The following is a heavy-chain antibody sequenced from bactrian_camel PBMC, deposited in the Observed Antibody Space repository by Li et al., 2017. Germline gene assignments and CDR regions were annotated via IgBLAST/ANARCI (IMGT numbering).Heavy chain of an antibody. CDR3: AAGDLACFGYIFDSDLY. D-gene: IGHD3*01. J-gene: IGHJ4*01. Sequence: HVQLVESGGGSVQAGGSLKLSCAVSGRISSNCGMGWYRQAPGKERELVSKISGHGITTYAGAVKGRFTISLDYAARTGYLQMDSLKPEDTAMYYCAAGDLACFGYIFDSDLYWAQGTQVTVS. V-gene: IGHV3S53*01. CDR2: ISGHGIT. CDR1: GRISSNCG.